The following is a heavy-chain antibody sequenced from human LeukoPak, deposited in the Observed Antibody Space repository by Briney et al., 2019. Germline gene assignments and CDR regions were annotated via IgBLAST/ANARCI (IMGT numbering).Heavy chain of an antibody. V-gene: IGHV3-23*01. CDR1: GLTFVIYG. CDR2: ISGSGDVT. D-gene: IGHD2/OR15-2a*01. J-gene: IGHJ4*02. CDR3: TKDVRGGDRFVKTNDH. Sequence: GGSLRLSCAASGLTFVIYGMHWVRQAPGKGLEWVSTISGSGDVTYYADSVKGRFTISRDNSKNTLYLRMNNLRAEDTAVYYCTKDVRGGDRFVKTNDHWGQGTLVTVSS.